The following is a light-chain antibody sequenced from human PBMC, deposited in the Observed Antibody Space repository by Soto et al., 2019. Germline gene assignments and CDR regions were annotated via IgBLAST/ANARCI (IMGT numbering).Light chain of an antibody. Sequence: EIVLTQSPGTLSLSPGERATLSCRASQSVSSSYLAWYQQKPGQAPRLLIYGASSRATGIPDRFSGSGSGTDFTLTISRLEPEDFAVYYCQQYGSGFTFGPGTKVDIE. CDR3: QQYGSGFT. V-gene: IGKV3-20*01. J-gene: IGKJ3*01. CDR2: GAS. CDR1: QSVSSSY.